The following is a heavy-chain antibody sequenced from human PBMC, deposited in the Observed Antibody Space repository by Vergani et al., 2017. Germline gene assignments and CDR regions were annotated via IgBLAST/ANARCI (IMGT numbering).Heavy chain of an antibody. D-gene: IGHD4-23*01. CDR1: GFTFSSYA. Sequence: EVQLLESGGNLIQPGGSLRLSCGASGFTFSSYAMTWVRLAPGKGLQWVSAISGSGVNTFYTDSVKGRFTISRDNSKDTLYLQMNSLRVEETAIYYCAKARDPNCKGGNCYSYYYGLDLWGQGTTVTVSS. V-gene: IGHV3-23*01. CDR2: ISGSGVNT. J-gene: IGHJ6*02. CDR3: AKARDPNCKGGNCYSYYYGLDL.